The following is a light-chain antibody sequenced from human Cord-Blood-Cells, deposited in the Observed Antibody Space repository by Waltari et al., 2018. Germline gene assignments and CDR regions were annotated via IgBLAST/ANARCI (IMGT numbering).Light chain of an antibody. CDR3: SSYTSSSTYV. CDR1: SSDVGGYNY. CDR2: DVS. J-gene: IGLJ1*01. V-gene: IGLV2-14*01. Sequence: QSALTQPASVSGSPGQSIPISCTGTSSDVGGYNYVSWYQQHPGTAPKLMIYDVSNRPSGVSNRFSGSKSGNTASLTISGLQAEDEADYYCSSYTSSSTYVFGTGTKVTVL.